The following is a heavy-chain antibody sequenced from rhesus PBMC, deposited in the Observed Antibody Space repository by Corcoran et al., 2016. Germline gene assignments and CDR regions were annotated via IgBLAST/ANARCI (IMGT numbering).Heavy chain of an antibody. CDR1: GYTFTAYY. J-gene: IGHJ5-2*02. D-gene: IGHD6-37*01. CDR3: ATAVSLDV. CDR2: VDAEDGEE. Sequence: EVQLVPSGAEVKKTGASVRISCTASGYTFTAYYLHWVRQAPGKGLEWMGSVDAEDGEEIHAQKCQDRVTTTADTSTDTAYMELSSRRSEDTAVDYCATAVSLDVWGRGVLVTVSS. V-gene: IGHV1-111*02.